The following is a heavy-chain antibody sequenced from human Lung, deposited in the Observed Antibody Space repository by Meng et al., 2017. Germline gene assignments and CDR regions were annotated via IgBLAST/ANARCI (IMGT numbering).Heavy chain of an antibody. Sequence: QVELGQSGAEVKMPGASVKVSCKPAGYNLPDYYIHWVRRAPGQGLELMGRINPKSGDTHYAQKFQARVTMTGDTSNSTAYMELSGLRSDDTAMYYCARDEDISAAGKLFGDYWGQGTLVTVSS. CDR1: GYNLPDYY. CDR2: INPKSGDT. V-gene: IGHV1-2*06. J-gene: IGHJ4*02. D-gene: IGHD6-25*01. CDR3: ARDEDISAAGKLFGDY.